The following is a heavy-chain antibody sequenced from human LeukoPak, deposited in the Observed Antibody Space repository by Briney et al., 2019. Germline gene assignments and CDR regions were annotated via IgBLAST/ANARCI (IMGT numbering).Heavy chain of an antibody. V-gene: IGHV3-23*01. J-gene: IGHJ4*02. CDR2: ISGSGGST. CDR3: VRGAYSSSWLNFDY. Sequence: GGSLRLSCAASGFTFSNYGMSWVRQAPRKGLEWVSAISGSGGSTHYADSVKGRFTVSRDNSKNTLYLQMNSLRAEDTAVYYCVRGAYSSSWLNFDYWGQGTLVTVSS. D-gene: IGHD6-13*01. CDR1: GFTFSNYG.